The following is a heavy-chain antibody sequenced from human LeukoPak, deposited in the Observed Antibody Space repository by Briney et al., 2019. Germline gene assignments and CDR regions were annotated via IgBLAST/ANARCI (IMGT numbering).Heavy chain of an antibody. CDR2: MYYIGTT. Sequence: SETLSLTCTVSGGSISSLYWSWIRQSPGQGLGWIGYMYYIGTTKYNPSLESRVIILVDTSKNQFSLKVNSVTAADTAVYYCARIGDFWSGYLPYFDSWGQGTLVTVSS. D-gene: IGHD3-3*01. V-gene: IGHV4-59*11. CDR1: GGSISSLY. J-gene: IGHJ4*02. CDR3: ARIGDFWSGYLPYFDS.